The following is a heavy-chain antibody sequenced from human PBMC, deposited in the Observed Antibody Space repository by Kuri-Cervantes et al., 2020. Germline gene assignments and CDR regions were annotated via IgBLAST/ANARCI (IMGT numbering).Heavy chain of an antibody. CDR1: GFTLSTYL. J-gene: IGHJ4*02. D-gene: IGHD1-26*01. CDR2: ISGSGGST. CDR3: AKIRQVGADGGFDY. V-gene: IGHV3-23*01. Sequence: GESLKISCAASGFTLSTYLMSWVRQAPGKGLEWVLAISGSGGSTYYADSVKGRFTISRDNSKNTLYLQMNSLRAEDTAVYYCAKIRQVGADGGFDYWGQGTLVTVSS.